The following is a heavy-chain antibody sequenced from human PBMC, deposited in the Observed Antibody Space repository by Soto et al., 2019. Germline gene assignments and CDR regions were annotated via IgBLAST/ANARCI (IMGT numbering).Heavy chain of an antibody. V-gene: IGHV1-18*01. CDR3: ARRGGIVPNYGGTGGHNWFDP. D-gene: IGHD4-17*01. Sequence: QVQLVQSGAEVKKPGASVKVSCKASGYTFTSYGISWVRQAPGQELEWMGWVSAYNGNTNYAQKLQGRVTMTTDTSTRTAYMELRSLRSADTAVYYCARRGGIVPNYGGTGGHNWFDPWGQGTLVTVSS. CDR1: GYTFTSYG. J-gene: IGHJ5*02. CDR2: VSAYNGNT.